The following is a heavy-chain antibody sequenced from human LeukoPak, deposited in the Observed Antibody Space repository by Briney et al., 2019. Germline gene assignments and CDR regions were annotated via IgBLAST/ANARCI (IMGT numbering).Heavy chain of an antibody. V-gene: IGHV3-30*15. Sequence: GRSLRLSCSVSGFTLSNYGIHWVRQAPGKGLEWVAVISYDGSNENYADSVKGRFTISRDNSKSTVHLQMSSLRAEDTAVYYCARDQCSTTTCYRDDYYYYYMDVWGKGTTVTVSS. D-gene: IGHD2-2*02. J-gene: IGHJ6*03. CDR1: GFTLSNYG. CDR2: ISYDGSNE. CDR3: ARDQCSTTTCYRDDYYYYYMDV.